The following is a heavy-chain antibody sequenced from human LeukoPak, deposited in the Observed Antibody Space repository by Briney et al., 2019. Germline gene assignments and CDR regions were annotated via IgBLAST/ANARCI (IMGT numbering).Heavy chain of an antibody. V-gene: IGHV3-13*01. CDR1: GFTFSSYD. D-gene: IGHD6-13*01. Sequence: QAGGSLRLSCAASGFTFSSYDMHWVRQATGKGLEWVSAIGTAGDTYYPGSVKGRFTISRENAKNSLYLQMNSLRAGDTAVYYCAASSRYSSSWPNLDYWGQGTLVTVSS. CDR2: IGTAGDT. CDR3: AASSRYSSSWPNLDY. J-gene: IGHJ4*02.